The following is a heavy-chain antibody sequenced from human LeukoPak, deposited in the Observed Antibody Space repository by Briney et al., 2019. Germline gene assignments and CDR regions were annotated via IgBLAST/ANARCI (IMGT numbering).Heavy chain of an antibody. Sequence: NPSETLSLTCTVSGGSISSGDYYWSWIRQPPGKGLEWIGYIYYSGSTYYNPSLKSRVTISVDTSKNQFSLRLNSVTAADTAVYYCASYVGSWFDPWGQGTLVTVSS. CDR2: IYYSGST. CDR1: GGSISSGDYY. CDR3: ASYVGSWFDP. V-gene: IGHV4-30-4*08. J-gene: IGHJ5*02. D-gene: IGHD1-26*01.